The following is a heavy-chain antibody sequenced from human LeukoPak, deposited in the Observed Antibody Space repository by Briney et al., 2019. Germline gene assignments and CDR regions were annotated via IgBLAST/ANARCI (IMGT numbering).Heavy chain of an antibody. CDR3: ARHDRIIASPLV. Sequence: RASETLSLTCTVSGGSISSYYWSWIRQPPGKGLEWIGSIYYSGNTYYNPSLKSRVTISVDTSKNQFSLKLSSVTAADTAVYYCARHDRIIASPLVWGQGTLVTVSS. CDR2: IYYSGNT. D-gene: IGHD6-13*01. J-gene: IGHJ4*02. V-gene: IGHV4-59*05. CDR1: GGSISSYY.